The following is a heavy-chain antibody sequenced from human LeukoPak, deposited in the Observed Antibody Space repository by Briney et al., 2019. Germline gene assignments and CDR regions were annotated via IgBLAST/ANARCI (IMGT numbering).Heavy chain of an antibody. CDR2: IYYSGST. Sequence: PSETLSLTCAVYGGSFSGYYWSWIRQPPGKGLEWIGYIYYSGSTNYNPSLKSRVTISVDTSKNQFSLKLSSVTAADTAVYYCASQGYSYGYAWFDPWGQGTLVTVSS. V-gene: IGHV4-59*01. D-gene: IGHD5-18*01. CDR3: ASQGYSYGYAWFDP. CDR1: GGSFSGYY. J-gene: IGHJ5*02.